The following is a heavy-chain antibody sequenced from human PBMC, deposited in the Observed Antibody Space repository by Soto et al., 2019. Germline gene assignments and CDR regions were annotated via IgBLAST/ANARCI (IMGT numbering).Heavy chain of an antibody. CDR3: ARGLELRAREYYFDY. V-gene: IGHV4-30-4*01. CDR1: GGSISSGDYY. CDR2: IYYSGST. Sequence: SETLSLTCTVSGGSISSGDYYWSWIRQPPGKGLEWIGYIYYSGSTYYNPSLKSRVTISVDTSKNQFSLKLSSVTAADTAVYYCARGLELRAREYYFDYWGQGTLVTLSS. D-gene: IGHD1-7*01. J-gene: IGHJ4*02.